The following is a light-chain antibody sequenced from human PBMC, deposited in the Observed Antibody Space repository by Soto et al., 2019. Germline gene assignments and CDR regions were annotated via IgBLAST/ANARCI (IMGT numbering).Light chain of an antibody. J-gene: IGKJ1*01. Sequence: IPVSLCPQSLSASFGATITITCLATQYIANYLAWYQVKPGQAPRLLIYSASTWQIGVPSRFGGNGSGTHFTLTINTLQFDDFAAYYCQSYYILPWTFGQGTKV. V-gene: IGKV1-39*01. CDR1: QYIANY. CDR2: SAS. CDR3: QSYYILPWT.